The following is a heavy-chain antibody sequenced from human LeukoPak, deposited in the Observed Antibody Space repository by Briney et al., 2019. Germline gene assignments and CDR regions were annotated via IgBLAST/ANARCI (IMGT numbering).Heavy chain of an antibody. CDR2: ISAYNGNT. D-gene: IGHD2-15*01. CDR1: GYTFTSYG. V-gene: IGHV1-18*01. J-gene: IGHJ5*02. Sequence: ASVKVSCKASGYTFTSYGISWVRQAPGQGLEWMGWISAYNGNTNYAQKLQGRVTTTTDTSTSTAYMELRSLRSDDTAVYYCARGLGYCSGGSCSWWFDPWGQGTLVTVSS. CDR3: ARGLGYCSGGSCSWWFDP.